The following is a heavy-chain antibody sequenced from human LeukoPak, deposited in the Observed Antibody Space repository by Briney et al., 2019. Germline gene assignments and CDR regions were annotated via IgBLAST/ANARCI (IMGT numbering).Heavy chain of an antibody. CDR1: GFTFSDYY. V-gene: IGHV3-11*01. Sequence: GGSLRLSCAASGFTFSDYYMSWIRQPPGQGLEWISYISESGDIIFYADSVKGRSTISRDNSKNTLYLQMNSLRAEDTAVYYCAKDSEQLSRFDYWGQGTLVTVSS. CDR2: ISESGDII. J-gene: IGHJ4*02. CDR3: AKDSEQLSRFDY. D-gene: IGHD6-13*01.